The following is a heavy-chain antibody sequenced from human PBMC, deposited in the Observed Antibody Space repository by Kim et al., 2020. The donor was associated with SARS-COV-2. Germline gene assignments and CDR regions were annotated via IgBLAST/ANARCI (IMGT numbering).Heavy chain of an antibody. V-gene: IGHV3-23*01. D-gene: IGHD3-22*01. CDR3: AKDLDDSSGYYYHY. J-gene: IGHJ4*02. Sequence: AGAVKGRFTISRDNSKNTLYLQMNSLRAEDTAVYYCAKDLDDSSGYYYHYWGQGTLVTVSS.